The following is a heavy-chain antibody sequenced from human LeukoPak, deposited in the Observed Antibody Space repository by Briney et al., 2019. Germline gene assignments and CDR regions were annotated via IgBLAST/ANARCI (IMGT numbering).Heavy chain of an antibody. V-gene: IGHV3-48*03. Sequence: QTGGSLRLSCAASGFTFSSYEMSCVRQAPGKRLEWVAHIGRDGIHKVYVDSVEGRFTISRDNARNSVFLEMSNLRAEDSAVYFCAKYLDRAFDYWGQGSPVTVSS. J-gene: IGHJ4*02. D-gene: IGHD1-20*01. CDR1: GFTFSSYE. CDR3: AKYLDRAFDY. CDR2: IGRDGIHK.